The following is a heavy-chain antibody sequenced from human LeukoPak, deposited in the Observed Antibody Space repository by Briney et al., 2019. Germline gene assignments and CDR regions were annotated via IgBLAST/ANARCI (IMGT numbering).Heavy chain of an antibody. D-gene: IGHD3-10*01. J-gene: IGHJ4*02. V-gene: IGHV4-38-2*01. CDR1: GYSISSGYY. CDR3: ARGPGRWLDY. CDR2: IYHSGST. Sequence: SETLSLTCAVSGYSISSGYYWGWIRQPPGKGLEWIRSIYHSGSTYYNPSLKSRVTISVDTSKNQFSLKLSSVTAADTAVYYCARGPGRWLDYWGQGTLVTVSS.